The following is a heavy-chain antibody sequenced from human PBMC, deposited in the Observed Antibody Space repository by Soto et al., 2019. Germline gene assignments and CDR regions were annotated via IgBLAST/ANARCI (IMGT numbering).Heavy chain of an antibody. J-gene: IGHJ6*02. D-gene: IGHD3-3*01. CDR1: GFSLSTSGVG. CDR3: ANTRPVLRFLERLGREYYYGMDV. V-gene: IGHV2-5*02. Sequence: SGPTLVNPTQTLTLTCTFSGFSLSTSGVGVGWIRQPPGKALELLALIYWDDDKRYSPSLKSRLTITKDTSKNQVVLTMTNMDPVDKATYYRANTRPVLRFLERLGREYYYGMDVWGQGNTVTVSS. CDR2: IYWDDDK.